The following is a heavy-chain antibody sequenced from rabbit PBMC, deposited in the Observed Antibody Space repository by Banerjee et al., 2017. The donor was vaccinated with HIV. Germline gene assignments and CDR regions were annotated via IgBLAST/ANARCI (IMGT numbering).Heavy chain of an antibody. V-gene: IGHV1S45*01. CDR2: IDTNTGKT. CDR3: AGSLVDNANL. CDR1: GFSFSSYYY. Sequence: QEQLKETGGDLVKPGASLTLTCTASGFSFSSYYYMYWVRQAPGKGLEWIGFIDTNTGKTFYASWAKGRFTISKTSPTTVTLQMTSLTVADTATYLCAGSLVDNANLWGPGTLVTVS. D-gene: IGHD1-1*01. J-gene: IGHJ4*01.